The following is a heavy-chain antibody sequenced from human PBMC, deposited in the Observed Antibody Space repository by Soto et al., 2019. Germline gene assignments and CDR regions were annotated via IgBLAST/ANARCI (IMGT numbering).Heavy chain of an antibody. V-gene: IGHV3-33*01. D-gene: IGHD5-12*01. J-gene: IGHJ4*02. CDR1: GFTFSSYG. CDR2: IWYAGSNK. Sequence: QVQPVESGGGVDQPGRSLRLSCAASGFTFSSYGMHWVRQAPGKGLEGVAVIWYAGSNKYYADAVTGRFTISRDNSKNTLYLQMNSLRSEDTAVYYCAREGGGYQFAHWGQGNLVTVFS. CDR3: AREGGGYQFAH.